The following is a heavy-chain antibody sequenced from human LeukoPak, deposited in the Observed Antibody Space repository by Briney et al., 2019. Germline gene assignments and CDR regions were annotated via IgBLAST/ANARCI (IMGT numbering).Heavy chain of an antibody. D-gene: IGHD2-2*01. J-gene: IGHJ6*02. V-gene: IGHV1-2*02. Sequence: GASVKVSCKASGYTFTGYYMHWVRQAPGQGLEWMGWINPYSGDTNYAQKFQGRVTMTRDKSISTAYMEVSRLRSDDTAVFYCARVGGYCTTTSCSYGMDVWGQGTTVTVSS. CDR2: INPYSGDT. CDR1: GYTFTGYY. CDR3: ARVGGYCTTTSCSYGMDV.